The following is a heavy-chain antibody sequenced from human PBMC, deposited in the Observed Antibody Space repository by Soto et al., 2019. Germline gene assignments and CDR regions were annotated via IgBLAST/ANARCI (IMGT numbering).Heavy chain of an antibody. CDR3: ARDYGTNCFDY. J-gene: IGHJ4*02. Sequence: ASVKVSCKASGYTFSSYHMHWVRQAPGQGLEWMGIINPSGGSPTSAQKFQGRVTMTRDTSTSTVYMELSSLRSEDTAVYSCARDYGTNCFDYWGQGTLVTVSS. CDR2: INPSGGSP. CDR1: GYTFSSYH. D-gene: IGHD4-17*01. V-gene: IGHV1-46*01.